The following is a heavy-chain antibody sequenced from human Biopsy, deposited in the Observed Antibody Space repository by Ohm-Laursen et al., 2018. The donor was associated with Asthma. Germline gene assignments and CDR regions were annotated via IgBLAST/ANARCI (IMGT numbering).Heavy chain of an antibody. J-gene: IGHJ4*02. D-gene: IGHD5-24*01. CDR2: IYHSGST. CDR1: GGSISSGGYS. CDR3: ARVKDGYNFDY. Sequence: QILTLTCAVSGGSISSGGYSWSWIRQPPGKGLEWIGYIYHSGSTYYNPSLKSRVTISVDRSKNQFSLKLSSVTAADTAVYYCARVKDGYNFDYWGQGTLVTVSS. V-gene: IGHV4-30-2*01.